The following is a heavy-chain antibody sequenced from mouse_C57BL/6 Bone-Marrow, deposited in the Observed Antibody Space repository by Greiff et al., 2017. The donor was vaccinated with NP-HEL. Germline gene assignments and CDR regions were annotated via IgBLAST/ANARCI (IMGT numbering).Heavy chain of an antibody. Sequence: EVQVVESGEGLVKPGGSLKLSCAASGFTFSSYAMSWVRQTPEKRLEWVAYISSGGDYIYYADTVKGRFTISRDNARNTLYLQMSSLKSEDTAMYYCTRERVYYGNYVGYYAMDYWGQGTSVTVSS. V-gene: IGHV5-9-1*02. CDR1: GFTFSSYA. D-gene: IGHD2-1*01. CDR3: TRERVYYGNYVGYYAMDY. CDR2: ISSGGDYI. J-gene: IGHJ4*01.